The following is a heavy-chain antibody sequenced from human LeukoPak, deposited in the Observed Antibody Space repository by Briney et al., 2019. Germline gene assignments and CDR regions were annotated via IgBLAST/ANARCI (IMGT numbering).Heavy chain of an antibody. CDR3: ARGITVTTSIYYYGMDV. CDR1: AFTFSSYA. V-gene: IGHV3-30-3*01. Sequence: GGSLRLSCAASAFTFSSYALHWVRQAPGKGLEWVAVISYDGSNKYYADSVKGRFTISRDNSKNTLYLQMNSLRAEDTAVYYCARGITVTTSIYYYGMDVWGQGTTVTVSS. CDR2: ISYDGSNK. J-gene: IGHJ6*02. D-gene: IGHD4-17*01.